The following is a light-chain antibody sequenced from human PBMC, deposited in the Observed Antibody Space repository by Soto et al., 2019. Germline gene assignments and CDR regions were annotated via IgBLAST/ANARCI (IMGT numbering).Light chain of an antibody. J-gene: IGKJ4*01. CDR1: QGITNW. Sequence: DIQMTQSPSSVSASVGDRVTITCRASQGITNWLAWYQQKPGKAPKLLIYAASGVPSGVPSRFSGSGAGTDVTLTISSLQPEDFATFFCQQTNSLPLTFGGGNKVDSK. V-gene: IGKV1-12*01. CDR3: QQTNSLPLT. CDR2: AAS.